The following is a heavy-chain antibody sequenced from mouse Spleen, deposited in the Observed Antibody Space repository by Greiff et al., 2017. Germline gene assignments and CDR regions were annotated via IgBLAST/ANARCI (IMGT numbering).Heavy chain of an antibody. D-gene: IGHD4-1*02. V-gene: IGHV1-54*01. J-gene: IGHJ4*01. CDR3: ARSPNWDGGSYAMDY. Sequence: QVQLQQSGAELVRPGTSVKVSCKASGYAFTNYLIEWVKQRPGQGLEWIGVINPGSGGTNYNEKFKGKATLTADKSSSTAYMQLSSLTSDDSAVYFCARSPNWDGGSYAMDYWGQGTSGTVSS. CDR2: INPGSGGT. CDR1: GYAFTNYL.